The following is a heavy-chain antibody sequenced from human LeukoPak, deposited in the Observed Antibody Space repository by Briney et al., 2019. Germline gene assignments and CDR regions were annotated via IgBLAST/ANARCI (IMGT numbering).Heavy chain of an antibody. V-gene: IGHV3-23*01. Sequence: PGGSLRLSCAASGFSFSSYAMSWVREAPARGLEWVSSLRGNGDTFYADSVKGRFTLSRDDSRNTVYLQLNNLRVEDTAVYCCAKANWVSNADAVFWGQGTVVTVSS. CDR1: GFSFSSYA. CDR2: LRGNGDT. J-gene: IGHJ4*02. CDR3: AKANWVSNADAVF. D-gene: IGHD1-1*01.